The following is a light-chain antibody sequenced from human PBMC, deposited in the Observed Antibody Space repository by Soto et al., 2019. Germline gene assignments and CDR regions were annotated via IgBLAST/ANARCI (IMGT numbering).Light chain of an antibody. CDR2: DAS. CDR3: QQDVGSRT. Sequence: EIVLTPSPCTLAVSPRERATLSCRASQSISNFLSWYHQKPGQAPRLIIYDASNRAAGIPDRCSGSGSGTDFTLIISRQEPEDVAGYYCQQDVGSRTFGQGTKVDIK. V-gene: IGKV3-20*01. CDR1: QSISNF. J-gene: IGKJ1*01.